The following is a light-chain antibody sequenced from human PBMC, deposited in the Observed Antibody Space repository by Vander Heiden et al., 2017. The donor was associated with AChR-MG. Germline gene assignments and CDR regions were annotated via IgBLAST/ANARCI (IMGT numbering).Light chain of an antibody. Sequence: DIQMTQSPSSLSASVGDRVTITCRASQGIGNDLGWYQQKPGKAPKRLIYAASSLQSGVPSRFSSLQPEDFATYYCLQHNTYPITFGQGTRLEI. CDR2: AAS. CDR1: QGIGND. CDR3: LQHNTYPIT. V-gene: IGKV1-17*01. J-gene: IGKJ5*01.